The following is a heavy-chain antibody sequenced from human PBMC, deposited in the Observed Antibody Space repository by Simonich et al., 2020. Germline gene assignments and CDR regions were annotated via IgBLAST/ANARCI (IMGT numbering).Heavy chain of an antibody. D-gene: IGHD2-8*01. V-gene: IGHV4-39*01. Sequence: QLQLQESGPGLVKPSETLSLTCTVSGGSISSSSYYWAWIRQPPGKGLDWIWSIYNSGSPDYNPSLKSRVTISEDTSKNQFSLKLSSVTAADTAVYYCARQRVLMVYAIDYWGQGTLVTVSS. CDR2: IYNSGSP. J-gene: IGHJ4*02. CDR1: GGSISSSSYY. CDR3: ARQRVLMVYAIDY.